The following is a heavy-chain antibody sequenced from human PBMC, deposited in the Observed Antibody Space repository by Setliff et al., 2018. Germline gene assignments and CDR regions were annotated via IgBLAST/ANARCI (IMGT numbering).Heavy chain of an antibody. D-gene: IGHD3-16*02. V-gene: IGHV3-30*07. Sequence: GGSLRLSCAASGFTFSNYEMHWVRQAPGKGPEWVAVISYDASNKYYADSVKGRFTISRDNSKNTLYLQMSSLRSEDTAVYYCVKASSDLSMAYFDLWGQGTLVTVSS. J-gene: IGHJ4*02. CDR3: VKASSDLSMAYFDL. CDR2: ISYDASNK. CDR1: GFTFSNYE.